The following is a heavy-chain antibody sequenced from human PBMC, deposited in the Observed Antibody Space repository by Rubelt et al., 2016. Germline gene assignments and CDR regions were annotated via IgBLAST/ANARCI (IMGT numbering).Heavy chain of an antibody. CDR3: ASGRDPVDY. CDR1: GFTFSDYN. CDR2: ISSDNSYT. V-gene: IGHV3-11*06. D-gene: IGHD2-21*02. Sequence: QVRLVESGGGVVQPGGSLRLSCAASGFTFSDYNMSWIRQAPGKGLEWVSYISSDNSYTNYADSVKGRFTISRDNTKNSLYLRRNSLRAEDTAVYYCASGRDPVDYWGQGTLVTVSS. J-gene: IGHJ4*02.